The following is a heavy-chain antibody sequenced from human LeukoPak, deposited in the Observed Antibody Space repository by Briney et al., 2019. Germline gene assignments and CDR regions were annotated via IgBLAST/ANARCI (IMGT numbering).Heavy chain of an antibody. CDR1: GFTFSDYY. V-gene: IGHV3-11*05. Sequence: PGGSLRLSCAASGFTFSDYYMSWIRQAPGKGLEWVSYISSSSSYTNYADSVKGRFTISRDNAKNSLYLQMNSLRAEDTAVYYCARGKYYYDSSGYYYGDLLYYFDYWGQGTLVTVSS. D-gene: IGHD3-22*01. CDR3: ARGKYYYDSSGYYYGDLLYYFDY. J-gene: IGHJ4*02. CDR2: ISSSSSYT.